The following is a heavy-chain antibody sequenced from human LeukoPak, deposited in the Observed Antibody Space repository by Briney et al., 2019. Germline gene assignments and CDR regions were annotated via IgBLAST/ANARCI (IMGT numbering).Heavy chain of an antibody. J-gene: IGHJ4*02. Sequence: PSETLSLTCAVYGGSFSGYYWSWIRQPPGKGLEWIGEINHSGSTNYNPSLKSRVTISVDTSKSQFSLKLSSVTAADTAVYYCAGPYYYDSSGYSGPPTFDYWGQGTLVTVSS. V-gene: IGHV4-34*01. CDR1: GGSFSGYY. CDR3: AGPYYYDSSGYSGPPTFDY. D-gene: IGHD3-22*01. CDR2: INHSGST.